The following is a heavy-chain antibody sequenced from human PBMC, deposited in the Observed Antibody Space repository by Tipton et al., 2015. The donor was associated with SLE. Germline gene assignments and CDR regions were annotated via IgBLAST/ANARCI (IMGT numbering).Heavy chain of an antibody. CDR2: ISSSGSTI. Sequence: SLRLSCAASGFTFSSYEMNWVRQAPGKGLEWVSYISSSGSTIYYADSVKGRFTISRDNAKNSLYLQMNSLRAEDTAVYYCARDDSSGYYNPFDYWGQGTLVTVSS. CDR1: GFTFSSYE. CDR3: ARDDSSGYYNPFDY. D-gene: IGHD3-22*01. J-gene: IGHJ4*02. V-gene: IGHV3-48*03.